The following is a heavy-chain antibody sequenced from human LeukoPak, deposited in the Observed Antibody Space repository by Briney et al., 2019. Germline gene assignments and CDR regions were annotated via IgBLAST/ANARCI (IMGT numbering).Heavy chain of an antibody. CDR2: IYPGDSDT. CDR1: GYSFTSSL. D-gene: IGHD1-14*01. CDR3: AITPSLMRQFDY. V-gene: IGHV5-51*01. J-gene: IGHJ4*02. Sequence: GESLKISCKGSGYSFTSSLIGWVRQMPGKGLGWMGIIYPGDSDTRYSPSFQGQVTISADKSISTAYLQWGSLKASDTAIYYCAITPSLMRQFDYWGQGTLVTVSS.